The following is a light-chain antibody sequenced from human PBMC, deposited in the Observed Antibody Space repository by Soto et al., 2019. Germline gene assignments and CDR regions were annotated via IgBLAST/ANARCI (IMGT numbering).Light chain of an antibody. Sequence: QSVLTQPPSASGTPGQRVTISCSGTSSNIGSNTVDWYQQLPGMAPKILVYSNNQRPSGVPDRFSGSKSGNTASLTVSGLQAEDEADYYCTSHAGSNNYVFGTGTKLTVL. CDR1: SSNIGSNT. CDR3: TSHAGSNNYV. V-gene: IGLV1-44*01. J-gene: IGLJ1*01. CDR2: SNN.